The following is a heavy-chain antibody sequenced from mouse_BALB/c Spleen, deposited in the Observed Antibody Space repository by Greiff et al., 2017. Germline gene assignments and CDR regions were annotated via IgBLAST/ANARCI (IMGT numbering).Heavy chain of an antibody. V-gene: IGHV3-2*02. J-gene: IGHJ4*01. Sequence: EVKLQESGPGLVKPSQSLSLTCTVTGYSITSDYAWNWIRQFPGNKLEWMGYISYSGSTSYNPSLKSRISITRDTSKNQFFMQLNSVTTEDTATYYCARAGSSYSYYYAMDYWGQGTSVTVSS. CDR2: ISYSGST. CDR1: GYSITSDYA. D-gene: IGHD1-1*01. CDR3: ARAGSSYSYYYAMDY.